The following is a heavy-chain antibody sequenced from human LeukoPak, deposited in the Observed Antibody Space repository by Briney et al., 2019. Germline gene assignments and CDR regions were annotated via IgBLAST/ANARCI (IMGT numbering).Heavy chain of an antibody. D-gene: IGHD6-19*01. J-gene: IGHJ4*02. V-gene: IGHV4-34*01. CDR2: INHSGST. CDR1: GGSFSGYY. Sequence: PSETLSLTCAVYGGSFSGYYWSWIRQPPGKGLEWIGEINHSGSTNYNPSLKSRVTISVDTSKNQFSLKLSSVTAADTAVYYCARVIAVAGTPVYYFDYWGQGTLVTVSS. CDR3: ARVIAVAGTPVYYFDY.